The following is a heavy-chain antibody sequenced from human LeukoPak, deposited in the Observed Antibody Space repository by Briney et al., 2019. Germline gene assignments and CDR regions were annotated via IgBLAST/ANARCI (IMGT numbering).Heavy chain of an antibody. CDR2: IYHSGST. CDR1: GYSISSGYY. D-gene: IGHD3-22*01. J-gene: IGHJ1*01. Sequence: SETLSLTCAVSGYSISSGYYWGWIRQPPGKGLEWIGSIYHSGSTYYNPSLKSRVTISVDTSKNQFSLKLSSVTAAGTAVYYCARRRYYDGSGYLEWGQGTLLSVSS. CDR3: ARRRYYDGSGYLE. V-gene: IGHV4-38-2*01.